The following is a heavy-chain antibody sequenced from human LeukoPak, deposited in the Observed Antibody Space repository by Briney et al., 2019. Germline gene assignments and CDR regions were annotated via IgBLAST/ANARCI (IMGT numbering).Heavy chain of an antibody. V-gene: IGHV1-18*01. CDR1: GYTFTSYG. D-gene: IGHD3-3*01. J-gene: IGHJ4*02. CDR2: ISAYNGNT. CDR3: ARVIHDFWSGYNFDY. Sequence: ASVKVSCKASGYTFTSYGISWVRQAPGQGLEWMGWISAYNGNTNYAQKLQGRVTMTTGTSTSTAYMELRSLRSDDTAVYYCARVIHDFWSGYNFDYWGQGTLVTVSS.